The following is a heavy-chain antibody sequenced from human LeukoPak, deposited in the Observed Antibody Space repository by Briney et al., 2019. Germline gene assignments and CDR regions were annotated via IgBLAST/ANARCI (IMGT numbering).Heavy chain of an antibody. V-gene: IGHV4-4*07. Sequence: PSETLSLTCTVSGGSISTYYWNWIRQPAGKGLEWIGRIYTSGSTNYNPSLKSRVTMSVDTSKNQFSLKLSSVTAADTAVYYCAREVVTTLYYYYYYMDVWGKGTTVTISS. CDR2: IYTSGST. CDR3: AREVVTTLYYYYYYMDV. CDR1: GGSISTYY. J-gene: IGHJ6*03. D-gene: IGHD2-21*02.